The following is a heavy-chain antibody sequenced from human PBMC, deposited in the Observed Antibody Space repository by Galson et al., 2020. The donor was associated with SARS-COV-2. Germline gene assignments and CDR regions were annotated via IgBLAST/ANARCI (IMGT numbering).Heavy chain of an antibody. CDR3: ARAPPYNSGWYAGH. J-gene: IGHJ4*02. CDR1: GFTFSSYG. Sequence: GGSLRLSCAATGFTFSSYGMHWVRQAPGKGLEWVAVIWYDGSNKYYVDSVKGRFAISRDNSKNTLYLQMNSLRAEDTAVYYCARAPPYNSGWYAGHWGQGTLVTVSS. CDR2: IWYDGSNK. D-gene: IGHD6-19*01. V-gene: IGHV3-33*01.